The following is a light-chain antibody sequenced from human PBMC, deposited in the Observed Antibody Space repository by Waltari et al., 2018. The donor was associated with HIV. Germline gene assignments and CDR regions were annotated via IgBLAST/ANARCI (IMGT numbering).Light chain of an antibody. CDR2: EVS. CDR3: SSYTSSSTRV. CDR1: SSDVGGYNY. J-gene: IGLJ3*02. Sequence: QSALTQPASVSGSPGQSITISCTGTSSDVGGYNYVSWYQRHPGKAPKLMIYEVSNRPSGVSNRFSGSKSGNTASLTISGLQAEDDAEYYCSSYTSSSTRVFGGGTNLTVL. V-gene: IGLV2-14*01.